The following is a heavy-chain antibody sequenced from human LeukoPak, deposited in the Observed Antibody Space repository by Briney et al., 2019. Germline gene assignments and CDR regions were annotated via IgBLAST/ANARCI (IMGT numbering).Heavy chain of an antibody. CDR2: ISYSGST. D-gene: IGHD2-8*01. Sequence: KASETLSLTCTVSGGSVSSGSNYWNWIRQPPGKGLEWIGYISYSGSTNYNPSLESRVTISGDTSKNQLSLKVSSVTAADTAVYYCARNGDYWGQGALVTVSS. V-gene: IGHV4-61*01. CDR3: ARNGDY. J-gene: IGHJ4*02. CDR1: GGSVSSGSNY.